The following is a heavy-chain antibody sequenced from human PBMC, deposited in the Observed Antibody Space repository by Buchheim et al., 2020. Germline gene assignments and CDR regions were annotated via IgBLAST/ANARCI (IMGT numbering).Heavy chain of an antibody. V-gene: IGHV3-74*01. CDR2: INSDGSST. Sequence: EVQLVESGGGLVQPGGSLRLSCAASGFTFSSYWMHWVRQAPGKGLVWVSRINSDGSSTSYADSVKGRFTISRDNATNTLYLQMNSLRAEDTAVYYCASLSSIAARPSYYYYYGMDVWGQGTT. CDR3: ASLSSIAARPSYYYYYGMDV. D-gene: IGHD6-6*01. CDR1: GFTFSSYW. J-gene: IGHJ6*02.